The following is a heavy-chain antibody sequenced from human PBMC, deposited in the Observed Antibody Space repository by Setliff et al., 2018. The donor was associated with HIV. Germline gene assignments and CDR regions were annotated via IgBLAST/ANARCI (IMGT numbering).Heavy chain of an antibody. J-gene: IGHJ4*02. CDR1: GYTFPDYY. CDR3: ARTGASYSSGWWYYFDY. CDR2: ISPNSGGT. D-gene: IGHD6-19*01. Sequence: ASVKVSCKTSGYTFPDYYLHWVRQAPGQGLEWMGRISPNSGGTNYAQKFQGWVTMTRDTSISTAYMELSRLRSDDTAVYYCARTGASYSSGWWYYFDYWGQGTLVTVSS. V-gene: IGHV1-2*04.